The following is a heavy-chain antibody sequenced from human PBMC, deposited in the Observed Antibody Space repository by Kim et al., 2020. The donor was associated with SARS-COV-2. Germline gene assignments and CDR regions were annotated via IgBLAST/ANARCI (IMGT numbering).Heavy chain of an antibody. CDR3: AILGSSGVAS. Sequence: GGYLRHSCKNSGRKRRRERRTGGGKERGKGREWVAHIKEDGSDKNYVDPVKGRFTISRDNAKNSLYLQMNNLRAEDTAIYFCAILGSSGVASWGQGTLVTVSS. CDR2: IKEDGSDK. D-gene: IGHD6-25*01. V-gene: IGHV3-7*03. J-gene: IGHJ4*02. CDR1: GRKRRRER.